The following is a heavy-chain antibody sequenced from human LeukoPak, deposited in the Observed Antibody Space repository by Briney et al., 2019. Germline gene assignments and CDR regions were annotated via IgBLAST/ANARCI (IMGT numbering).Heavy chain of an antibody. CDR2: IRPSGDNT. D-gene: IGHD6-19*01. CDR1: GFSFSRYW. CDR3: ARVAGWHWFDP. Sequence: GGSLRLSCAASGFSFSRYWMSWVRQAPGRGLEWASSIRPSGDNTYYGDSVKGRFTISRDNSKNTVYLQMNNMRVDDTAVYYCARVAGWHWFDPWGQGTLVTVSS. J-gene: IGHJ5*02. V-gene: IGHV3-23*01.